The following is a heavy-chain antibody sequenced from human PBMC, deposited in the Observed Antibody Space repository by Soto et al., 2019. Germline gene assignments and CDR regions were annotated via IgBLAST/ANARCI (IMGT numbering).Heavy chain of an antibody. D-gene: IGHD5-12*01. Sequence: QLQLQESGSGLVKPSQTLSLTCAVSGGSISSGGYSWSWIRQPPGKGLEWIGYIYHSGSTYYNPSLNRRVAISVDRSKNQLSLKLSSVTAADTAVYYCAREGYSGYDSPGYFDYWGQGTLVTVSS. CDR2: IYHSGST. CDR1: GGSISSGGYS. CDR3: AREGYSGYDSPGYFDY. V-gene: IGHV4-30-2*01. J-gene: IGHJ4*02.